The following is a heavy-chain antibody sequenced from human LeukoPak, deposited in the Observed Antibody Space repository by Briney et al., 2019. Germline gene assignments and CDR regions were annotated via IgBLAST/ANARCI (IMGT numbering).Heavy chain of an antibody. CDR1: GFTFSSYE. V-gene: IGHV3-21*01. CDR3: ARTYYDILTGYNPYFDY. J-gene: IGHJ4*02. D-gene: IGHD3-9*01. Sequence: GGSLRLSCAASGFTFSSYEMNWVRQAPGKGLEWVSSITSSSTAIYSADSVKGRFTISRDNAKNFLYLQMNSLRAEDTAVYYCARTYYDILTGYNPYFDYWGQGILVTVSS. CDR2: ITSSSTAI.